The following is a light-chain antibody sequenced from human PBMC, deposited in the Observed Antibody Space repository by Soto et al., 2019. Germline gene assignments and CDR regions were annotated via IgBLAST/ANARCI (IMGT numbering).Light chain of an antibody. J-gene: IGLJ1*01. Sequence: QSALTQPASVSGSPGQSITISCTGSRSDVGGYNYVSWYQHHPGTAPKLMIYEVRNRPSVVSNRFSGSNSGNTASLTISGLQAEDEADYYCSSYTSSSTPYVFGTGTKVTVL. CDR1: RSDVGGYNY. CDR3: SSYTSSSTPYV. V-gene: IGLV2-14*01. CDR2: EVR.